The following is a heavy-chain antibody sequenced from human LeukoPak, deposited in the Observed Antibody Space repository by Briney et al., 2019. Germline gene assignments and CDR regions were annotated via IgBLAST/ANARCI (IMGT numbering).Heavy chain of an antibody. D-gene: IGHD3-3*01. J-gene: IGHJ6*02. V-gene: IGHV3-30-3*01. CDR3: ARDQTYYDFWSGYYNPNYYYGMDV. CDR1: GFTFSSYA. CDR2: ISYNGSNK. Sequence: PGGSLRLSCAASGFTFSSYAMHWVRQAPGRGLEWVAVISYNGSNKYYADSVKGRFTISRDNSKNTLYLQMNSLRAEDTAVYYCARDQTYYDFWSGYYNPNYYYGMDVWGQGTTVTVSS.